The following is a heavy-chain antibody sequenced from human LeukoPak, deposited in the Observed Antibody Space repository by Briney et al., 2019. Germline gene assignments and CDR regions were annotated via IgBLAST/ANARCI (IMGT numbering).Heavy chain of an antibody. J-gene: IGHJ6*03. CDR2: ISSSTSYI. CDR3: ATLSYGVAGTYYYYYMDA. Sequence: PGGSLRLSCAASGFTFSSYSMNWVRQAPGKGLEWVSSISSSTSYIYYADSVTGRFTISRDNAKNSLYLQMNSLRAEDTAVYYCATLSYGVAGTYYYYYMDAWGKGTTVTVSS. CDR1: GFTFSSYS. D-gene: IGHD4-17*01. V-gene: IGHV3-21*01.